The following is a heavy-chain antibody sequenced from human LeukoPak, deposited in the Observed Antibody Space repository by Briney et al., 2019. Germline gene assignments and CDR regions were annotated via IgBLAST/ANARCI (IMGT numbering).Heavy chain of an antibody. CDR2: ISVYNGDT. J-gene: IGHJ1*01. D-gene: IGHD6-13*01. CDR1: GYTFVSYG. Sequence: ASVKVSCKASGYTFVSYGITWVRQAPGQGLEWMGWISVYNGDTKYAQNLQGRVTLTTDTSTSTAYMELRSLRSDDTAVYYCARVPIAAAGAEYFQHWGQGTLVTVSS. CDR3: ARVPIAAAGAEYFQH. V-gene: IGHV1-18*04.